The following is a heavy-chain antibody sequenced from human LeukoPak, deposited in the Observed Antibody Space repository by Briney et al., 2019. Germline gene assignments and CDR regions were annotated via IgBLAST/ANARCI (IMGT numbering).Heavy chain of an antibody. D-gene: IGHD3-9*01. CDR3: ANPLGPYDILTGSPLDS. CDR1: GFTFSSYA. V-gene: IGHV3-23*01. Sequence: GSLRLSCAASGFTFSSYAMSWVRQAPGKGLEWVSAISGSGGSTYYADSVKGRFTISRDNSKNTLYLQMNSLRAEDTAVYYCANPLGPYDILTGSPLDSGGQGTLATVPP. CDR2: ISGSGGST. J-gene: IGHJ4*02.